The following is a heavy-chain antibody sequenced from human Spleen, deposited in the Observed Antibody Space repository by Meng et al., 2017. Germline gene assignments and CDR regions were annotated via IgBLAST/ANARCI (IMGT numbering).Heavy chain of an antibody. CDR3: ARGPTTMAHDFDY. CDR2: INHSGSN. J-gene: IGHJ4*02. V-gene: IGHV4-34*01. D-gene: IGHD4-11*01. CDR1: GGSFIDYY. Sequence: VQLQHGGAGLLKSSETLSLTCVVSGGSFIDYYWSWIRQPPGKGLEWIGEINHSGSNNYNPSLESRATISVDTSQNNLSLKLSSVTAADSAVYYCARGPTTMAHDFDYWGQGTLVTASS.